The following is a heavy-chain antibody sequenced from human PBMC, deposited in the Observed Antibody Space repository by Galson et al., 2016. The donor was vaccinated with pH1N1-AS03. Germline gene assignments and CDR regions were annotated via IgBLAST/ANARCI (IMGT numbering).Heavy chain of an antibody. Sequence: PALVKPTQTLTLTCTLSGFSISTSGIGVGWIRQPPGKALEWLAFIYWDDDDRYSPSLQSRITIRKDTSKNQVVLTMTNMDPSEPATYFCARRRGAELFFDQWGQGALVTVS. CDR2: IYWDDDD. D-gene: IGHD1-26*01. V-gene: IGHV2-5*02. CDR1: GFSISTSGIG. J-gene: IGHJ4*02. CDR3: ARRRGAELFFDQ.